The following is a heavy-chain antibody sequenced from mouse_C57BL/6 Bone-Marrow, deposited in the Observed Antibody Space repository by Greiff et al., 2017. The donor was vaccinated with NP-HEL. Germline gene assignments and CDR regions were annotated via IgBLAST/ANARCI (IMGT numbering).Heavy chain of an antibody. CDR1: GYTFTNYW. V-gene: IGHV1-63*01. CDR2: SYPGGGYT. D-gene: IGHD2-2*01. Sequence: VKLVESGAELVRPGTSVKMSCKASGYTFTNYWIGWAKQRPGHGLEWIGDSYPGGGYTYYNEKFKGKATLTADKSSSTAYMQFSSLTSEDSAIYYCARWLPLYIDYWGQGTTLTVSS. J-gene: IGHJ2*01. CDR3: ARWLPLYIDY.